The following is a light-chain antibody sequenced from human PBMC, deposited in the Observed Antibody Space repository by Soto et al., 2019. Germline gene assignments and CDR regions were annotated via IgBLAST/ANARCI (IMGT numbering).Light chain of an antibody. Sequence: EFVLTQSPGTLSLSPGERATLSCRASQTVSRYLAWYQQKPGQAPSLLIYGAFTRATGIPARFSGTGSGTEFTLTISSLQSEDFALYYCQQYNDWPLTFGQGTKVDIK. CDR1: QTVSRY. J-gene: IGKJ1*01. CDR3: QQYNDWPLT. CDR2: GAF. V-gene: IGKV3-15*01.